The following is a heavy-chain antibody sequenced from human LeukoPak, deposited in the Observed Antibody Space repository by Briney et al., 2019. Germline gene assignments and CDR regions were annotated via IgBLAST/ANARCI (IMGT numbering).Heavy chain of an antibody. CDR2: IYTSGST. Sequence: PSETLSLTCTVSGGSISSYYWSWIRQPAGKGLEWIGRIYTSGSTNYNPSLKSRVTISVDTSKNQFSLKLSSVTAADTAVYYCASLPRGDFWSGEGYYFDYWGQGTLVTVSS. CDR3: ASLPRGDFWSGEGYYFDY. D-gene: IGHD3-3*01. J-gene: IGHJ4*02. V-gene: IGHV4-4*07. CDR1: GGSISSYY.